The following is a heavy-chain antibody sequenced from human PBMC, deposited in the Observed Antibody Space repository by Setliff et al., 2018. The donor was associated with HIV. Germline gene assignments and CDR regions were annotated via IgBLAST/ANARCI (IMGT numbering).Heavy chain of an antibody. CDR3: ARAMFGATYYYYYMDV. J-gene: IGHJ6*03. D-gene: IGHD3-16*01. CDR2: FDPEDGET. V-gene: IGHV1-24*01. CDR1: GYTLTEVS. Sequence: ASVKVSCKVSGYTLTEVSIHWVRQAPGKGLGWMGYFDPEDGETVHAQKFQGRVTMTEDTSTDTAYMELSGLRGEDTAVYYCARAMFGATYYYYYMDVWGKGTTVTVS.